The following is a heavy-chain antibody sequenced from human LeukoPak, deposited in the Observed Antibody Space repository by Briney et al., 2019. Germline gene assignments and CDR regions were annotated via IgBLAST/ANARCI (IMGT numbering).Heavy chain of an antibody. J-gene: IGHJ4*02. Sequence: SETLFLTCIVSGGSLSSYYWGWIRQPPGKGLEWIGYIYHSGSTYYNPSLKSRFTISVDRSTTQFSLKMSSVTAAATAVYYCARAVAVTAVVTEWGQGTLVTVSS. CDR2: IYHSGST. V-gene: IGHV4-59*12. CDR3: ARAVAVTAVVTE. CDR1: GGSLSSYY. D-gene: IGHD5-18*01.